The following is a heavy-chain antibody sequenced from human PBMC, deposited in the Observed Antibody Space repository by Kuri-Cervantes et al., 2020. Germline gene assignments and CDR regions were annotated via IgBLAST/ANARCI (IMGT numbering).Heavy chain of an antibody. V-gene: IGHV3-7*01. J-gene: IGHJ4*02. D-gene: IGHD3-22*01. CDR1: GFTFSSYW. Sequence: GGSLRLSCAASGFTFSSYWMSWVRQAPGKGLEWVANIKQDGSEKYYVDSVKGRFTISRDNAKNSLYLQMNSLRAEDTAVYYCARERSYYDSSGYYYLLDYWGQGTLVTVSS. CDR3: ARERSYYDSSGYYYLLDY. CDR2: IKQDGSEK.